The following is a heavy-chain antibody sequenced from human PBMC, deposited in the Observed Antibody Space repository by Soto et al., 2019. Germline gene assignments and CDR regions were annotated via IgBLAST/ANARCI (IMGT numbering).Heavy chain of an antibody. CDR1: GGSMISYY. CDR2: IYYAGST. CDR3: ARLERGLDWSSFGS. J-gene: IGHJ1*01. D-gene: IGHD3-3*01. V-gene: IGHV4-59*08. Sequence: PSETLSLTCTVSGGSMISYYWSWIRQPPGRGLEWIGFIYYAGSTKYNPSLKRRVSISFDASQNDFSLTLMSVTAVDSAVYYCARLERGLDWSSFGSWGPGALVTVSS.